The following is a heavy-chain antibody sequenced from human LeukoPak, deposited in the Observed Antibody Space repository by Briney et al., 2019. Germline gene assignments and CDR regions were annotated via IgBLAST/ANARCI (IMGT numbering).Heavy chain of an antibody. V-gene: IGHV1-3*04. D-gene: IGHD3-9*01. CDR2: INTDNGNT. CDR3: ATARLRLPDWTGDF. Sequence: GASVKVSCKASGYTPAPYAIHWVRQASGQRREWMGWINTDNGNTKYSQKFQGRVTITRDTSANTVYMDLSRLRSEDSAVYYCATARLRLPDWTGDFWGQGTLVTVSS. CDR1: GYTPAPYA. J-gene: IGHJ4*02.